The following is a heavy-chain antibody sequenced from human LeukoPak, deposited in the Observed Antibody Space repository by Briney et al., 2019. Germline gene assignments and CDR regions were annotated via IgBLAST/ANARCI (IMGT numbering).Heavy chain of an antibody. J-gene: IGHJ4*02. CDR1: GFTFSDYY. Sequence: SLRLSCAASGFTFSDYYMSWIRQAPGKGLEWVGFIRSKAYGGTTEYAASVKGRFTISRDDSKSIAYLQMNSLKTEDTAVYYCTRDYCSGGSCPPYDYWGQGTLVTVSS. CDR2: IRSKAYGGTT. V-gene: IGHV3-49*03. D-gene: IGHD2-15*01. CDR3: TRDYCSGGSCPPYDY.